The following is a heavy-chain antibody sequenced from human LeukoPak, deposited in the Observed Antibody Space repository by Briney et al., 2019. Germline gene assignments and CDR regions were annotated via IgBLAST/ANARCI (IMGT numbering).Heavy chain of an antibody. CDR3: VRGGDGGYYFDY. V-gene: IGHV4-34*01. CDR1: DGSFSGY. Sequence: SETLSLTCGVYDGSFSGYWTWIRQPPGKGLAWIAEIKDTGNTNYNPSLKSRLTISIDTSKKQFSLNLRSVTAADTAVYYCVRGGDGGYYFDYWGQGALVTVSS. J-gene: IGHJ4*02. CDR2: IKDTGNT. D-gene: IGHD3-10*01.